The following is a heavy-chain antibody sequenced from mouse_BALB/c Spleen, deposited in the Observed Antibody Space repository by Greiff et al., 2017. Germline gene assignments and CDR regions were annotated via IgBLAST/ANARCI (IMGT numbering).Heavy chain of an antibody. D-gene: IGHD2-3*01. CDR3: ARQRDGYPYYYAMDY. CDR1: GFTFSSYT. Sequence: DVKLVESGGGLVQPGGSLKLSCAASGFTFSSYTMSWVRQTPEKRLEWVAYISNGGGSTYYPDTVKGRFTISRDNAKNTLYLQMSSLKSEDTAMYYCARQRDGYPYYYAMDYWGQGTSVTVSS. V-gene: IGHV5-12-2*01. CDR2: ISNGGGST. J-gene: IGHJ4*01.